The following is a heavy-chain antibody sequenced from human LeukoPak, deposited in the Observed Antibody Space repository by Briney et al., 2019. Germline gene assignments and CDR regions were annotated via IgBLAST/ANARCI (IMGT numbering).Heavy chain of an antibody. CDR1: GFSFTSYW. D-gene: IGHD3-10*01. V-gene: IGHV5-51*01. CDR3: ARGRGLLRGVYYFDY. Sequence: GESLKISCKGSGFSFTSYWIGWLRQMPGKCLEWMGIIYPGDSDTRYSPSFQGQVTISADKSITTAYLQWSSLKASDTAMYYCARGRGLLRGVYYFDYWGQGTLVTVSS. J-gene: IGHJ4*02. CDR2: IYPGDSDT.